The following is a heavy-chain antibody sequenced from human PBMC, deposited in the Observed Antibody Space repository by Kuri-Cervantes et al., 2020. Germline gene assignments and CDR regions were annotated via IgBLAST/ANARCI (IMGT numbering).Heavy chain of an antibody. V-gene: IGHV4-59*01. CDR1: GGSISSYY. Sequence: SETLSLTCTVSGGSISSYYWSWIRQPPGKGLEWIGYIFYSGSTNYNPSLKSRVTISVDTSKNQFSLKLSSVAAADTAVYYCARVVTPYYYYGMDVWGQGTTVTDSS. CDR3: ARVVTPYYYYGMDV. J-gene: IGHJ6*02. CDR2: IFYSGST. D-gene: IGHD5-18*01.